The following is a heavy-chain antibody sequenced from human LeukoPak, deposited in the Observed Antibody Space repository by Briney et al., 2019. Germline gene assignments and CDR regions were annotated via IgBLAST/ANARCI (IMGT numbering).Heavy chain of an antibody. D-gene: IGHD3-22*01. CDR1: GFTFSNFG. V-gene: IGHV3-30*18. CDR2: ISYDGSNK. J-gene: IGHJ4*02. Sequence: GGSLRLSRAASGFTFSNFGMHWVRQAPGKGLEWVAFISYDGSNKYYADSVKGRFTISRDNSKNTLYLQMNSLRVEDTAVYYCAKDRHSYESSGFDYWGQGTLVTVSS. CDR3: AKDRHSYESSGFDY.